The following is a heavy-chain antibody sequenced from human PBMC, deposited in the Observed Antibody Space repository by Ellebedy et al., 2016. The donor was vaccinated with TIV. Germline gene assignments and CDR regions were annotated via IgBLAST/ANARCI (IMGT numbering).Heavy chain of an antibody. D-gene: IGHD6-13*01. V-gene: IGHV3-9*01. Sequence: SLKISCAASGFTFSSSGMSWVRQAPGKGLEWVSGISWNSGSKGYVDSVKGRFTISRDNSRRTVFLQMNSLRAEDTALYYCAKDMGSSSWFDFWGQGTLVTVSS. CDR3: AKDMGSSSWFDF. J-gene: IGHJ4*02. CDR1: GFTFSSSG. CDR2: ISWNSGSK.